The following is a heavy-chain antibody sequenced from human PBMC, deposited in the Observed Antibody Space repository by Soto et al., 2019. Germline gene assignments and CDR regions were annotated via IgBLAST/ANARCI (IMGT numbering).Heavy chain of an antibody. CDR3: ARVNYGNYYYYYGMDV. D-gene: IGHD4-17*01. CDR1: GGSVSSGSYY. CDR2: IYYSGST. V-gene: IGHV4-61*01. Sequence: PSETLSLTCTVSGGSVSSGSYYWSWIRQPPGKGLEWIGYIYYSGSTNYNPSLKSRVTISVDTSKNQFSLKLNSVTAADTAVYYCARVNYGNYYYYYGMDVWGQGTTVTVSS. J-gene: IGHJ6*02.